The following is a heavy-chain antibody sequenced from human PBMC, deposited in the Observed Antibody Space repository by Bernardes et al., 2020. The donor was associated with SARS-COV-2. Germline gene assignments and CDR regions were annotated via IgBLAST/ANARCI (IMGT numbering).Heavy chain of an antibody. Sequence: ASVKVSCKASGYTFTSYDINWVRQATGQGLEWMGWMNPNSGNTGYAQKFQGRVTMTRNTSISTAYMELSSLRSEDTAVYYCARVDIAVAGMSSGGSGYWGQGTLVTVSS. CDR1: GYTFTSYD. J-gene: IGHJ4*02. D-gene: IGHD6-19*01. V-gene: IGHV1-8*01. CDR2: MNPNSGNT. CDR3: ARVDIAVAGMSSGGSGY.